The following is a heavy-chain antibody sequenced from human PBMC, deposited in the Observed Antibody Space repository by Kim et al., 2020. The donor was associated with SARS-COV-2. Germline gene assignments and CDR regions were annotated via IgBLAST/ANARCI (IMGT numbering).Heavy chain of an antibody. V-gene: IGHV3-21*01. CDR2: ISSSSSYI. D-gene: IGHD4-17*01. Sequence: GGSLRLSCAASGFTFSSYSINWVRQAPGKGLEWVSSISSSSSYIYYADSVKGRFTISRDNAKNSLYLQMNSLRAEDTAVYYCARDRGYGDYEGYYYYYGMDVWGQGTTVTVSS. J-gene: IGHJ6*02. CDR1: GFTFSSYS. CDR3: ARDRGYGDYEGYYYYYGMDV.